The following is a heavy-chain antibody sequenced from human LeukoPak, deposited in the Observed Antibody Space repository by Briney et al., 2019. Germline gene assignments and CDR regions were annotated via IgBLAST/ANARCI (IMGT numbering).Heavy chain of an antibody. CDR1: GYTFTDYY. J-gene: IGHJ4*02. CDR2: INPNSGET. Sequence: ASVKVSCKASGYTFTDYYMHWVRQAPGQGLEWMTWINPNSGETYYAQKLQGRVTITRDTSISTAYMELSWLRSDDTAVYYCARANSLYCSSINSLFDYWAQGTLVTVSS. V-gene: IGHV1-2*02. CDR3: ARANSLYCSSINSLFDY. D-gene: IGHD2-2*01.